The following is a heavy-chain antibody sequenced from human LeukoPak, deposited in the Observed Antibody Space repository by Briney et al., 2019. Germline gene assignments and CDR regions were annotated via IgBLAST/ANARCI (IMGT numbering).Heavy chain of an antibody. J-gene: IGHJ4*02. CDR1: GFTFSIHV. CDR3: ARDRSSSFDY. V-gene: IGHV3-30*02. CDR2: IQNDGGNE. Sequence: SGGSLRLSCAASGFTFSIHVMHWVRQAPGKGLEWLTLIQNDGGNEYYADSVKGRFTISRDNSKNTLFLQLNSLRAEDTAVYYCARDRSSSFDYWGPGTLVAVSS.